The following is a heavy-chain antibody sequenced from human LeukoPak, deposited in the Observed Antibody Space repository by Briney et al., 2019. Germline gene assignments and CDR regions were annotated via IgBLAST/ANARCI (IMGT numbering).Heavy chain of an antibody. CDR2: INTNTGNP. J-gene: IGHJ4*02. D-gene: IGHD2-2*01. V-gene: IGHV7-4-1*02. CDR1: GYTFTSYA. CDR3: AREGYCSSTSCYAPLDY. Sequence: ASVKVSCKASGYTFTSYAMNWVRQAPGQGLEWMGWINTNTGNPTYAQGFTGRFVFSLDTSVSTAYLQISSLKAEDTAVYYCAREGYCSSTSCYAPLDYWGQGTLVTVSS.